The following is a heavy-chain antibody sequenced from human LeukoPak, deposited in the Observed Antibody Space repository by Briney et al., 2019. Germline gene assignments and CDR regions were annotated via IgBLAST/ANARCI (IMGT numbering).Heavy chain of an antibody. D-gene: IGHD6-19*01. CDR3: ARVSEAVAGTGWFDP. CDR1: GGSISSYD. Sequence: SETLSLTCTVSGGSISSYDWSWIRQPPGKGLEWIGYIYYSESTNYNPSLKSRVTISVDTSKNQFSLKLSSVTAADTAVYYCARVSEAVAGTGWFDPWGQGTLVTVSS. CDR2: IYYSEST. J-gene: IGHJ5*02. V-gene: IGHV4-59*01.